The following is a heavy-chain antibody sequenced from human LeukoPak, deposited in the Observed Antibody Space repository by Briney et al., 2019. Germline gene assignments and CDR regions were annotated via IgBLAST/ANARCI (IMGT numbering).Heavy chain of an antibody. D-gene: IGHD7-27*01. Sequence: SETLSLTCTVSGGSISSGSDCWGWIRQPPGKGLEWIGYIYYSGSTNYNPSLKSRVTISVDTSKNQFSLKLSSVTAADTAVYYCARDNLGHGGAFDIWGQGTMVTVSS. J-gene: IGHJ3*02. V-gene: IGHV4-61*01. CDR3: ARDNLGHGGAFDI. CDR1: GGSISSGSDC. CDR2: IYYSGST.